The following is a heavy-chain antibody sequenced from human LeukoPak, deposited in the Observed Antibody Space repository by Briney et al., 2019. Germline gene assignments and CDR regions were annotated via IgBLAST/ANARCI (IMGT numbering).Heavy chain of an antibody. V-gene: IGHV1-2*02. CDR3: ARGEGSSIDY. D-gene: IGHD6-13*01. J-gene: IGHJ4*02. Sequence: ASVKVSCKASGYTFTDYYIHWVRQAPGQGLEWMVWINTDSGGTNYAQKFQGRVTVTIDTSISTAYLELTRLTSDDTAVYYCARGEGSSIDYWGQGTLVTVSS. CDR1: GYTFTDYY. CDR2: INTDSGGT.